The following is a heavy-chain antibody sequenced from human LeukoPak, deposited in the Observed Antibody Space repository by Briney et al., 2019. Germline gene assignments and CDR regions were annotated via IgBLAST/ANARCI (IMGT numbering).Heavy chain of an antibody. D-gene: IGHD6-19*01. J-gene: IGHJ6*03. Sequence: PGGSLRLSCAASGFTFSSYSMNWVRQAPGKGLEWVSYISSSSSTIYYADSVKGRFTISRDNAKNSLYLQMNSLRAEDTAVYYCGTRTHSSGWSYYYMDVWGKGTTVTVSS. V-gene: IGHV3-48*01. CDR1: GFTFSSYS. CDR2: ISSSSSTI. CDR3: GTRTHSSGWSYYYMDV.